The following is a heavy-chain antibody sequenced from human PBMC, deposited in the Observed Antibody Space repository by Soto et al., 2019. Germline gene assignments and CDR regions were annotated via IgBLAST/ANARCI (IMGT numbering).Heavy chain of an antibody. D-gene: IGHD2-15*01. V-gene: IGHV3-64*01. J-gene: IGHJ4*02. CDR2: ISSTGGST. CDR3: ARANAVVAAYFDY. Sequence: EVQLVESGGGLVQPGGSLRLSCAASGFTFSSYAMHWVRQAPGKGLEYVSAISSTGGSTYYANSGKGRFTISRDNSKNTLYLQMGRLRAEDMAVYDCARANAVVAAYFDYWGQGTLVTVSS. CDR1: GFTFSSYA.